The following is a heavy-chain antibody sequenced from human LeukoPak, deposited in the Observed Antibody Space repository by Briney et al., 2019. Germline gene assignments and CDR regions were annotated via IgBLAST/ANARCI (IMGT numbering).Heavy chain of an antibody. D-gene: IGHD3-10*01. CDR3: ARDLGESFFDY. CDR1: EFILSTYA. V-gene: IGHV3-23*01. CDR2: ISGSGGST. J-gene: IGHJ4*02. Sequence: PGGSLRLSCVASEFILSTYAMSWVRQAPGKGLEWVSAISGSGGSTYYADSVKGRFTISRDNSKNTLYLQMNSLRAEDTAVYYCARDLGESFFDYWGQGTLVTVSS.